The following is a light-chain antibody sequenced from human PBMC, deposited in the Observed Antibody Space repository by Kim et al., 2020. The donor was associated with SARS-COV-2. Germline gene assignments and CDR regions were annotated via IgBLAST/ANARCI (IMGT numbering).Light chain of an antibody. Sequence: ASVGDRVTITCRASQDIRNDLGWYQQNLGRATKRLIYGASSLQSGVPSRFSGSGSGTEFTLTISSVQPEDFATYFCLQHSTYPVTFGQGTRLEIK. CDR3: LQHSTYPVT. J-gene: IGKJ5*01. V-gene: IGKV1-17*01. CDR1: QDIRND. CDR2: GAS.